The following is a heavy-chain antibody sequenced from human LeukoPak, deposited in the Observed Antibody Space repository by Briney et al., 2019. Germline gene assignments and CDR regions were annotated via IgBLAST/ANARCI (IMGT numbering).Heavy chain of an antibody. CDR2: ISYDGNNK. CDR3: ARRAGGYSHPYDY. Sequence: GGSLRLSCAASGFTFSSYAMHWVRQAPGKGLEWVAVISYDGNNKYYTDSVKGRFTISRDNSKNTLYVQMNSLRAEDTAVYYCARRAGGYSHPYDYWGQGTLVTVSS. CDR1: GFTFSSYA. J-gene: IGHJ4*02. D-gene: IGHD4-23*01. V-gene: IGHV3-30*04.